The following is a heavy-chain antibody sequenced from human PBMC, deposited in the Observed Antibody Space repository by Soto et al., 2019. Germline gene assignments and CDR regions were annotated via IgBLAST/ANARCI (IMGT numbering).Heavy chain of an antibody. CDR2: IKSKTDGGTT. J-gene: IGHJ4*02. CDR1: GFTFSNAW. D-gene: IGHD1-26*01. CDR3: TTEFSGTQQHIVGVPLLWELDY. V-gene: IGHV3-15*07. Sequence: GGSLRLSCAASGFTFSNAWMNWVRQAPGKGLEWVGRIKSKTDGGTTDYAAPVKGRFTISRDDSKNTLYLQMNSLKTEDTAVYYCTTEFSGTQQHIVGVPLLWELDYWGQGTLVTVSS.